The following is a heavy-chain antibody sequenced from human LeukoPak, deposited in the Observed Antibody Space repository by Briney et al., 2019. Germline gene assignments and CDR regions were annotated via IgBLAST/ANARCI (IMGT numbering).Heavy chain of an antibody. J-gene: IGHJ6*03. CDR1: GFTFDDYA. Sequence: GGSLRLSCAASGFTFDDYAMHWVRQAPGKGLEWVSGISWNSGSIGYADSVKGRFTISRDNAKNSLYLQMNSLRTEDMALYYCARSLRVRGVPDYMDVWGKGTTVIISS. D-gene: IGHD3-10*01. CDR2: ISWNSGSI. V-gene: IGHV3-9*03. CDR3: ARSLRVRGVPDYMDV.